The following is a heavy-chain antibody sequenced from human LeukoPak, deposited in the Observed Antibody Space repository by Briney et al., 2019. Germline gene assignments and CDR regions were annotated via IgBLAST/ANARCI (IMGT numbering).Heavy chain of an antibody. CDR1: GGSISSYY. D-gene: IGHD3-3*01. J-gene: IGHJ5*02. V-gene: IGHV4-59*01. Sequence: SETLSLTCTVSGGSISSYYWSWIRQPPGKGLEWLGYIYYSGSTNYNPSLKSRVTISVDTSKNQFSLKLSSVTAEDTAVYYCARGTGDFWSGYSSPLFDPWGQGTLVTVSS. CDR3: ARGTGDFWSGYSSPLFDP. CDR2: IYYSGST.